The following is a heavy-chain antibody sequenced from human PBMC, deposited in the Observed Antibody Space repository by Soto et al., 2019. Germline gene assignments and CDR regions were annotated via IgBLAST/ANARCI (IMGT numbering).Heavy chain of an antibody. D-gene: IGHD3-10*01. CDR3: AKEVRGNYYGSGSYYRSLAYYYYMDV. V-gene: IGHV3-23*01. CDR1: GFTFSSYA. J-gene: IGHJ6*03. Sequence: GGSLRLSCAASGFTFSSYAMSWVRQAPGKGLEWVSAISGSGGSTYYADSVKGRFTISRDNSKNTLYLQMNSLRAEDTAVYYCAKEVRGNYYGSGSYYRSLAYYYYMDVWGKGTTVTVSS. CDR2: ISGSGGST.